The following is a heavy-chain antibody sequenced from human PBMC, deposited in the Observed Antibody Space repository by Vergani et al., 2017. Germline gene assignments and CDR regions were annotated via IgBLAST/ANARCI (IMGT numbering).Heavy chain of an antibody. Sequence: QVQLQESGPGLVKPSETLSLTCTVSGGSISSYYWSWIRQPPGKGLEWIGYIYYSGSTNYNPSLKSRVTISVDTSKNQVSLKLSSVTAADTAVYYCARGFSDYYDSSGYPYYFDYWGQGTLVTVSS. D-gene: IGHD3-22*01. CDR1: GGSISSYY. V-gene: IGHV4-59*01. J-gene: IGHJ4*02. CDR3: ARGFSDYYDSSGYPYYFDY. CDR2: IYYSGST.